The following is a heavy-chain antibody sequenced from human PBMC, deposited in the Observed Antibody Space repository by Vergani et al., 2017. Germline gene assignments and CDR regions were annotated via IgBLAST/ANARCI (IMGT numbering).Heavy chain of an antibody. J-gene: IGHJ4*02. D-gene: IGHD4-17*01. Sequence: QVQLVESGGGVVQPGRSLRLSCAASGFTFSSYGMHWVRQAPGKGLEWVAVIWYDGSNKYYADSVKGRFTISRDNSKNTLYLQMNSLRAEDTAVYYCAKDLSGNAGEDYWGQGTLVTVSS. CDR3: AKDLSGNAGEDY. V-gene: IGHV3-33*06. CDR1: GFTFSSYG. CDR2: IWYDGSNK.